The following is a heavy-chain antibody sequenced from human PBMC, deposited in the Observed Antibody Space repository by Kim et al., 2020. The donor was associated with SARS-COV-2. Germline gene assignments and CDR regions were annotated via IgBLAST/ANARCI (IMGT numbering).Heavy chain of an antibody. CDR2: IYYSGST. D-gene: IGHD3-22*01. CDR1: GGSISSSTYY. V-gene: IGHV4-39*01. J-gene: IGHJ4*01. CDR3: AGLIYYYDRRCYFFD. Sequence: SETLSLTCTFSGGSISSSTYYWGWIRQPPGKALEWMGAIYYSGSTYYNPSLKSRVIISVDTSAHQFSLNFRSVTAADSAVYYCAGLIYYYDRRCYFFD.